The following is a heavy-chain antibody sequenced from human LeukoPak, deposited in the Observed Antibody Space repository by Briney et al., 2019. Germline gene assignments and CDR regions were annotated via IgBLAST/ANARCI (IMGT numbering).Heavy chain of an antibody. V-gene: IGHV3-48*03. CDR2: ISSSGSTI. J-gene: IGHJ4*02. CDR1: GFTSSSYE. Sequence: GGSLRLSCAASGFTSSSYEMNWVRQAPGKGLEWVSYISSSGSTIYYADSVNGRFTISRDNAKSSLYLQMNSLRAEDTAVYYCARDVDTAMGFGLDYWGQGTLVTVSS. CDR3: ARDVDTAMGFGLDY. D-gene: IGHD5-18*01.